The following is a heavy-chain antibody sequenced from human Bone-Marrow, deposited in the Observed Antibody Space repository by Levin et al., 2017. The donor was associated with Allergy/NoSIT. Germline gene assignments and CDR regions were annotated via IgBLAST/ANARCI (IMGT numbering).Heavy chain of an antibody. D-gene: IGHD6-19*01. CDR2: IDPSDSET. CDR1: GYSFTSFW. V-gene: IGHV5-51*01. Sequence: GGSLRLSCKASGYSFTSFWIVWVRQKSGKGLECMGIIDPSDSETRYSPPFQGQVTMSVDKSINTAYLQWNSLKASDSAVYYCTRQAVIDSEGRVDYWGQGTLVTVSS. CDR3: TRQAVIDSEGRVDY. J-gene: IGHJ4*02.